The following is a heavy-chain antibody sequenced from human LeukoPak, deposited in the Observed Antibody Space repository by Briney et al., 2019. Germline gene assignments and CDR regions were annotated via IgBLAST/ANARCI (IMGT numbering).Heavy chain of an antibody. V-gene: IGHV3-9*01. Sequence: GRSLRLSCAASGFTFDDYAMHWVRQAPGKGLEWVSGISWNSGSIGYADSVKGRFTISRDNAKNSLYLQMNSLRAEDTALYYCAKTSGWYGDYFDYWGQGTLVTVSS. CDR2: ISWNSGSI. J-gene: IGHJ4*02. CDR1: GFTFDDYA. CDR3: AKTSGWYGDYFDY. D-gene: IGHD6-19*01.